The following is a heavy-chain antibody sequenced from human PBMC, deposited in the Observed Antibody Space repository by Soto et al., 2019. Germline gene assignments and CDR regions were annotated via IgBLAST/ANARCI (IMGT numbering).Heavy chain of an antibody. CDR1: GGSVSSGSYY. CDR2: IYYSGST. CDR3: ARAGSSSWYYFDY. J-gene: IGHJ4*02. V-gene: IGHV4-61*01. D-gene: IGHD6-6*01. Sequence: KPSETLSLTCTVSGGSVSSGSYYWSWIRQPPGKGLEWIGYIYYSGSTNYNPSLKSRVTISVDTSKNQFSLKLSSVTAADTAVYYCARAGSSSWYYFDYWGQGTLVTVSS.